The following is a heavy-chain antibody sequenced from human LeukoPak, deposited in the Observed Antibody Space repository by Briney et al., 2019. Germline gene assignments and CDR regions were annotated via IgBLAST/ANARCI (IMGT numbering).Heavy chain of an antibody. CDR1: GYTFTGYY. CDR2: INPNSGGT. Sequence: ASVKVSCKASGYTFTGYYMHWVRQAPGQGLEWMGWINPNSGGTNYAQKFQGRVTMTRDTSISTAYMELSRLRSDDTAVYSCAYSSGYYYGPNDVFDIWGQGTMVTVSS. J-gene: IGHJ3*02. V-gene: IGHV1-2*02. CDR3: AYSSGYYYGPNDVFDI. D-gene: IGHD3-22*01.